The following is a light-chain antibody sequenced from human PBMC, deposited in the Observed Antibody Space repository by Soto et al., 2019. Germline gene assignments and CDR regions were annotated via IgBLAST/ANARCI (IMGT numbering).Light chain of an antibody. J-gene: IGKJ4*01. CDR3: QQGNNFPLT. Sequence: DIQMTQSPSSVSASVGDRVTITCRASQVLNTWLAWYQQRPGKPPNLLIYATSSLHSGVPSRFSGSGSGTDFSLTISSLQPEDYATYYCQQGNNFPLTFGGGTRVEIK. CDR1: QVLNTW. CDR2: ATS. V-gene: IGKV1D-12*01.